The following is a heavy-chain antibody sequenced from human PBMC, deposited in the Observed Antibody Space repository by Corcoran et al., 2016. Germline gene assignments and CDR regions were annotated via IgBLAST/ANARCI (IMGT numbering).Heavy chain of an antibody. V-gene: IGHV3-21*01. J-gene: IGHJ4*02. CDR1: GFTFSSYS. CDR2: ISSSSTYM. D-gene: IGHD3-16*01. Sequence: EVQLVESGGGLVKPGGSLRLSCAASGFTFSSYSMTWVRQAPGKGLEWVSFISSSSTYMYYADSVKGRFTISRDNAKNSLYLQMNSLRAEDRAVYYCATPEGGWGGYFDYWGQGTLVTVSS. CDR3: ATPEGGWGGYFDY.